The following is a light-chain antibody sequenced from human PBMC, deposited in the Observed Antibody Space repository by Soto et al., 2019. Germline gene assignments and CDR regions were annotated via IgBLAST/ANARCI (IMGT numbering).Light chain of an antibody. CDR3: QHYYNTPLT. V-gene: IGKV4-1*01. Sequence: DIVMTQSPLSLPGTPGEPASVSCMSNQSLLHSNGYNYLAWYQQKPGQPPKLLISWASTRKSGVPDRFSGSGSGTDFTLTISSLQAEDVAVYYCQHYYNTPLTFGGGTKVDIK. J-gene: IGKJ4*01. CDR2: WAS. CDR1: QSLLHSNGYNY.